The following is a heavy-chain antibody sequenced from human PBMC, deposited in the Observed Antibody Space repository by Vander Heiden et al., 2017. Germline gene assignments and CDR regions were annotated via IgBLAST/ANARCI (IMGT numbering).Heavy chain of an antibody. V-gene: IGHV3-30*01. Sequence: QVQLVESGGGVVQPGRSLSLSCAASGFTFSSYAMHGVRQAPGKGLEWVAVISYDGSNKYYADSVKGRFTISRDNSKNTLYLQMNSLRAEDTAVYYCAREGADTAMAALTRLYYFDYWGQGTLVTVSS. D-gene: IGHD5-18*01. CDR2: ISYDGSNK. CDR1: GFTFSSYA. J-gene: IGHJ4*02. CDR3: AREGADTAMAALTRLYYFDY.